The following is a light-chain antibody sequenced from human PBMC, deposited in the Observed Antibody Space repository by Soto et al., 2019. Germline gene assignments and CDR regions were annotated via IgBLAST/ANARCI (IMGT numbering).Light chain of an antibody. CDR1: SSDIGAYTF. Sequence: QSVLTQPPSASGSRGQSVTISCTGTSSDIGAYTFVSWYQQHPGKAPKVVISEVIKRPSGVPDRFSGSKSGNVASLTVSGLQAEDEADYYCSSYSGTYNFVIFGGGTKLTVL. CDR2: EVI. V-gene: IGLV2-8*01. J-gene: IGLJ2*01. CDR3: SSYSGTYNFVI.